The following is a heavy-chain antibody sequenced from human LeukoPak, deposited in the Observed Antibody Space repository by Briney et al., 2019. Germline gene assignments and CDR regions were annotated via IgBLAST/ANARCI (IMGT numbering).Heavy chain of an antibody. CDR1: GGSISSYY. CDR3: ARHGGGTYLQY. D-gene: IGHD1-26*01. V-gene: IGHV4-59*08. Sequence: PSETLSLTCTVSGGSISSYYWSWIRQPPGRGLEWIGYVYYSGSTNYNSSLKSRVTISVDTSKNQSSLNLRSVTAADTAVYYCARHGGGTYLQYWGQGALVIVSA. CDR2: VYYSGST. J-gene: IGHJ4*02.